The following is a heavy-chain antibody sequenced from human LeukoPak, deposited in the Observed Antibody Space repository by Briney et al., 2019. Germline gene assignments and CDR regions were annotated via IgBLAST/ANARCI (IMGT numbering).Heavy chain of an antibody. V-gene: IGHV4-59*01. CDR3: ARRPYDSSGYYLDY. CDR1: GGSISSSY. CDR2: IYYSGSS. Sequence: SETLSLTCTVAGGSISSSYWSWIRQPPGKGLEWIGYIYYSGSSSYNPSLKSRVTISVDTSKNQFSLKVSSVTAADTAIYYCARRPYDSSGYYLDYWGQGTLVTVSS. D-gene: IGHD3-22*01. J-gene: IGHJ4*02.